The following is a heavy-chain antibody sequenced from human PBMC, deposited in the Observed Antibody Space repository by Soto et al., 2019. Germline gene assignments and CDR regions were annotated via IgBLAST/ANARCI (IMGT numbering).Heavy chain of an antibody. J-gene: IGHJ2*01. Sequence: QVQLHQWGAGLLKPSETLSLTCAVYGGSFSGYYWSWIRQPPGKGLEWIGEINHSGSTNYNPSLKSRGTVSVDTSKNQFSLKLSSVTAADPAVYYCARAGPRYYGSSGYLYFDLWGRGTLVTVSS. CDR2: INHSGST. D-gene: IGHD3-22*01. V-gene: IGHV4-34*01. CDR3: ARAGPRYYGSSGYLYFDL. CDR1: GGSFSGYY.